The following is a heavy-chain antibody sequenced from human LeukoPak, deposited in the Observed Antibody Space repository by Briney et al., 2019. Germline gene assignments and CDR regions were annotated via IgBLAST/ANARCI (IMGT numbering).Heavy chain of an antibody. D-gene: IGHD4-17*01. CDR2: IYYSGST. CDR3: ATGYGDFRVEGRYFYS. J-gene: IGHJ4*02. CDR1: GGSISNYY. V-gene: IGHV4-59*01. Sequence: SETLSLTCTVSGGSISNYYWSWIRQPPGKGLEWIGYIYYSGSTSYNPSLKSRVTMSVDTSKNQFSLKLSSVTAADTAVYYCATGYGDFRVEGRYFYSWGQGTLVTVSS.